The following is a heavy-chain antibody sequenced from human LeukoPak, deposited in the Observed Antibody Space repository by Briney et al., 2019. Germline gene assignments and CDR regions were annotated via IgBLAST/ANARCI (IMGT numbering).Heavy chain of an antibody. Sequence: GRSLRLSCAASRFTFSSYGMHWVRQAPGKGLEWVAVIWYDGSNKYYADSVKGRFTISRDNSKNTLYLQMNSLRAEDTAVYYCAKDYGSSTSLFDYWGQGTLVTVSS. V-gene: IGHV3-33*06. CDR1: RFTFSSYG. CDR2: IWYDGSNK. CDR3: AKDYGSSTSLFDY. D-gene: IGHD2-2*01. J-gene: IGHJ4*02.